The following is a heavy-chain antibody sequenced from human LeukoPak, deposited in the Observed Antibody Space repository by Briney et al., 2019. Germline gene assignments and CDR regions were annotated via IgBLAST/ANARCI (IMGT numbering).Heavy chain of an antibody. V-gene: IGHV3-74*01. CDR1: GFTFSSYW. CDR2: INSDGSST. J-gene: IGHJ6*02. Sequence: PGGSLRLSCAASGFTFSSYWMHWVRQAPGKGLVWVSCINSDGSSTHYADSVKGRFTISRDNAKNTLYLQMNSLRAEDTAVYYCTRAHRETVRITMVRGVIGYYYGMVVWGQGTTVIVSS. CDR3: TRAHRETVRITMVRGVIGYYYGMVV. D-gene: IGHD3-10*01.